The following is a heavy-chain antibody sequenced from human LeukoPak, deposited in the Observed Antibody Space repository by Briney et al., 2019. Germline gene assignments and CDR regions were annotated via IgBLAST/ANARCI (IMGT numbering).Heavy chain of an antibody. CDR2: IYYSGST. CDR1: GGSISSYY. Sequence: SETLSLTCTVSGGSISSYYWSWIRQPPGKGLEWIGYIYYSGSTNYNPSLKSRVTISVDTSKNQFSLKLSSVTAADTAVYYCARATVTTSNWFDPWGQGTLVTVS. CDR3: ARATVTTSNWFDP. V-gene: IGHV4-59*01. J-gene: IGHJ5*02. D-gene: IGHD4-11*01.